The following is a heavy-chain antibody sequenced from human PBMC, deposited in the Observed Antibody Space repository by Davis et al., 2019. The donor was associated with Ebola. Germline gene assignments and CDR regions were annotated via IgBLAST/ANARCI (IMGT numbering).Heavy chain of an antibody. V-gene: IGHV3-21*01. J-gene: IGHJ4*02. D-gene: IGHD3-3*01. CDR1: GFTFSSFS. Sequence: GESLKISCAASGFTFSSFSIHWVRQAPGKGLEWVSSITSSGRYIYYADSVKGRFSISRDNAKNSLYLQMNSLGAEDTAVYYCARAGRITIFGVANFDYWGQGALVTVSS. CDR3: ARAGRITIFGVANFDY. CDR2: ITSSGRYI.